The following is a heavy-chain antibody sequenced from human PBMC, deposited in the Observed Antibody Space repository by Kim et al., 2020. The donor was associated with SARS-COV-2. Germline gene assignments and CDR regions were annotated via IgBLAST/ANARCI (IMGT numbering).Heavy chain of an antibody. V-gene: IGHV3-20*04. CDR3: ARVRSGVTSYYYYGMDV. CDR2: INWNGGST. J-gene: IGHJ6*02. Sequence: GGSLRLSCAASGFTFGDYGMSWVRQAPGKGLEWVSGINWNGGSTGYADSVKGRFTISRDNAKNSQYLQMNSLRAEDTALYYCARVRSGVTSYYYYGMDVWGQGTTVTVSS. D-gene: IGHD4-17*01. CDR1: GFTFGDYG.